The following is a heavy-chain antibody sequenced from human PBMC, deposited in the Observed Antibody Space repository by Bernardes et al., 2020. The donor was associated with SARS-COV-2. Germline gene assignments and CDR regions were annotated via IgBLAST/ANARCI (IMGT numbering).Heavy chain of an antibody. J-gene: IGHJ4*02. CDR3: ARVIAVAGTPFDFDY. CDR2: IYYSGST. D-gene: IGHD6-19*01. V-gene: IGHV4-31*03. Sequence: SETLSLTCTVSGGSISSGGYYWSWIRQHPGKGLEWIGYIYYSGSTYYNPSLKSRVTISVDTSKNQFSLKLSSVTAADTAVYYCARVIAVAGTPFDFDYWGQGTLVTVSS. CDR1: GGSISSGGYY.